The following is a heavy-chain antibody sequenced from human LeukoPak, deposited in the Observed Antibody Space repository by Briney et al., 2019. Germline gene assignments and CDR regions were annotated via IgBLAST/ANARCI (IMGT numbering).Heavy chain of an antibody. J-gene: IGHJ4*02. CDR1: GGSFSGYY. D-gene: IGHD3-16*02. CDR2: INHSGST. CDR3: ARARAYDYVWGSYRHLGTSDRTESDY. V-gene: IGHV4-34*01. Sequence: SETLSLTCAVYGGSFSGYYWSWIRQPPGKGLEWIGEINHSGSTNYNPSLKSRVTISVDTSKNQFSLKLSSVTAADTAVYYCARARAYDYVWGSYRHLGTSDRTESDYWGQGTLVTVSS.